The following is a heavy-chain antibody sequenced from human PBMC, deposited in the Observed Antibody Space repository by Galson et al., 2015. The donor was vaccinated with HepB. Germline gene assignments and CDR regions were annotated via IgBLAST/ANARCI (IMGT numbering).Heavy chain of an antibody. V-gene: IGHV1-2*06. CDR1: GYIFTGYY. CDR3: ARYDCSMTRCYGISSYP. Sequence: SVKVSCKASGYIFTGYYIFWVRQAPGQGHEWMGRINTKSDDTNHAQKYQGRLTMTRDTSISTAYMALTRLTSDDTAVYYCARYDCSMTRCYGISSYPRSQGTLVIVSS. J-gene: IGHJ5*02. D-gene: IGHD2-2*01. CDR2: INTKSDDT.